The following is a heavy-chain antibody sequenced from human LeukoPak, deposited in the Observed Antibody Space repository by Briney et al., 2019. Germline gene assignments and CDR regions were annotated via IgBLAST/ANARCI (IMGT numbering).Heavy chain of an antibody. CDR2: IYYSGST. Sequence: SETLSLTCTVSGGSISSSSYYWGWIRQPPGKGLEWIGSIYYSGSTYYNPSLKSRVTISVDTSKNQFSLKLSSVTAADTAVYYCARHFQAPSGSYGAFDIWGQGTMVTVSS. D-gene: IGHD1-26*01. J-gene: IGHJ3*02. V-gene: IGHV4-39*01. CDR3: ARHFQAPSGSYGAFDI. CDR1: GGSISSSSYY.